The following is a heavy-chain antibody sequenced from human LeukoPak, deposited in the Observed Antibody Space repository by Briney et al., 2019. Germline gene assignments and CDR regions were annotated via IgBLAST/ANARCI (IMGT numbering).Heavy chain of an antibody. V-gene: IGHV3-48*03. CDR3: ARARPPDYSSGWYTFDY. D-gene: IGHD6-13*01. Sequence: LGGSLRFSCAVSGFTFSSYEMNWVRQAPGKGLEWVSYISSSGRTIYYADSVKGRFTISRDNAKNSLDLQMNSLKAEDTAVYYCARARPPDYSSGWYTFDYWGQRTLVTVSS. CDR2: ISSSGRTI. CDR1: GFTFSSYE. J-gene: IGHJ4*02.